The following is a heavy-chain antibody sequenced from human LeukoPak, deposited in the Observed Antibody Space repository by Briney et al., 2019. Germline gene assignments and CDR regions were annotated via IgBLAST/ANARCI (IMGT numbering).Heavy chain of an antibody. CDR1: GFTFSSYA. V-gene: IGHV3-21*01. J-gene: IGHJ4*02. CDR2: ISSSSSYI. CDR3: ARDEGSSSWYGGLDY. D-gene: IGHD6-13*01. Sequence: GGSLRLSCAASGFTFSSYARSWVRQAPGKGLEWVSSISSSSSYIYYADSVKGRFTISRDNAKNSLYLQMSSLRAEDTAVYYCARDEGSSSWYGGLDYWGQGALVTVSS.